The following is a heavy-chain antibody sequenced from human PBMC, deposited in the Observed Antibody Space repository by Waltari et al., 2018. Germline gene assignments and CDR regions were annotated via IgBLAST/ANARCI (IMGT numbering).Heavy chain of an antibody. CDR1: GGTFSSYA. V-gene: IGHV1-69*12. Sequence: QVQLVQSGAEVKKPGSSVKVSCKASGGTFSSYAISWVRQAPGQGLEWMGGIIPIFGTANYAQKFQGRVTITADESTSTAYMELSSRRSEDTAVYYCASEAYDYIWGSYRSSFDYWGQGTLVTVSS. J-gene: IGHJ4*02. CDR2: IIPIFGTA. D-gene: IGHD3-16*02. CDR3: ASEAYDYIWGSYRSSFDY.